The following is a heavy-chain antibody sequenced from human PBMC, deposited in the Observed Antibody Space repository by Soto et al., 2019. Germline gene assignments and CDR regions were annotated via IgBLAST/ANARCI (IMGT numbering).Heavy chain of an antibody. D-gene: IGHD2-15*01. J-gene: IGHJ5*01. CDR3: AREGSYGWSAC. CDR1: CYTFSSHG. Sequence: VQLVASGAGVRKPWASVKVSCKASCYTFSSHGIIWVRTAPGQGLEWMGRISGYDGNAKYAQRFQGRGTMTTDKTTSTVYMDLRSLGSDDSAVHYCAREGSYGWSACWGQVTLGSVS. V-gene: IGHV1-18*01. CDR2: ISGYDGNA.